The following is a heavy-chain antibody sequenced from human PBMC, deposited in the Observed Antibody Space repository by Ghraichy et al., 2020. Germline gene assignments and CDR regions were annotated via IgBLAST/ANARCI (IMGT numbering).Heavy chain of an antibody. D-gene: IGHD2-2*03. CDR2: IIPIFGTA. J-gene: IGHJ5*02. CDR3: ARDLDIVVVPAATRGWFDP. V-gene: IGHV1-69*13. Sequence: SVKVSCKASGGTFSSYAISWVRQAPGQGLEWMGGIIPIFGTANYAQKFQGRVTITADESTSTAYMELSSLRSEDTAVYYCARDLDIVVVPAATRGWFDPWGQGTLVTVSS. CDR1: GGTFSSYA.